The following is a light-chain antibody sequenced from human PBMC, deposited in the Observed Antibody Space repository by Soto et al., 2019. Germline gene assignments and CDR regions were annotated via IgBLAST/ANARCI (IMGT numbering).Light chain of an antibody. Sequence: DIQMTQSPSSLSASVGDTITITCRASQTISNHLNWYQQKSGKAPKILMSAASSLQSAVPSRFSGGGSGTEFTLTISSLQPEDFATYYCQQSYSVPYTFGQGTKLEMK. CDR3: QQSYSVPYT. CDR1: QTISNH. CDR2: AAS. J-gene: IGKJ2*01. V-gene: IGKV1-39*01.